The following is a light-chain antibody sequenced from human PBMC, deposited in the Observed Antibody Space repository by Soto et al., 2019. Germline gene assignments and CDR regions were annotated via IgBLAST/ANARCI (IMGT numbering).Light chain of an antibody. CDR1: QGVLYSSKNKNF. V-gene: IGKV4-1*01. CDR3: QQHYITTIT. CDR2: WAS. Sequence: DIVMTQSPGSLAVSLGERATIHCKSRQGVLYSSKNKNFLTWYQQKPGQPPKXXXYWASTRESGVPDRFTGSGSGTDFTLTISSLQDEDVAVYDCQQHYITTITFGQGTRLEIK. J-gene: IGKJ5*01.